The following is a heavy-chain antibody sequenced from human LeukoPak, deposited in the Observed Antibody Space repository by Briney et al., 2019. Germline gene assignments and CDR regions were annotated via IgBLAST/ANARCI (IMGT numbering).Heavy chain of an antibody. CDR3: ARCPWIQLWFNPNWFDP. Sequence: SETLSLTCTVSGGSISSSSYYWGWIRQPPGKGLEWIGSIYYSGSTYYNPSLKSRVTISVDTSKNQFSLKLSSVTAADTAVYYCARCPWIQLWFNPNWFDPWGQGTLVTVSS. CDR2: IYYSGST. V-gene: IGHV4-39*01. CDR1: GGSISSSSYY. J-gene: IGHJ5*02. D-gene: IGHD5-18*01.